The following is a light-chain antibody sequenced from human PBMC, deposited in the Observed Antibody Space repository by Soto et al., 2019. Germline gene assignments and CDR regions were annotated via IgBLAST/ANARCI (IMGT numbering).Light chain of an antibody. CDR1: QSISSG. Sequence: DIQMTQSPSTLSASVGDRVTITCRASQSISSGLAWYQQKPGKAPKLLIYDASTLESGVPSRSSGSGSGTEFTLTISSLQPDDFATYCCQHYSTVWSFGQGTKVDIK. CDR2: DAS. V-gene: IGKV1-5*01. J-gene: IGKJ1*01. CDR3: QHYSTVWS.